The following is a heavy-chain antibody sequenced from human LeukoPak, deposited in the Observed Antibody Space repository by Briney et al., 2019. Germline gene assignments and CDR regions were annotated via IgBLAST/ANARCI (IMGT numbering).Heavy chain of an antibody. CDR1: GFTFGDYA. J-gene: IGHJ4*02. CDR2: IKSKAYGGTT. D-gene: IGHD6-19*01. CDR3: SRTRSVAGSSIYFDY. Sequence: KPGGPLRLSCTGSGFTFGDYAMSWFRQAPGKGLEWVSFIKSKAYGGTTEYAASVKGRFTVSRDDSKSIAYLHMNSLKTEDTAVYCCSRTRSVAGSSIYFDYWGQGTLVTVSS. V-gene: IGHV3-49*05.